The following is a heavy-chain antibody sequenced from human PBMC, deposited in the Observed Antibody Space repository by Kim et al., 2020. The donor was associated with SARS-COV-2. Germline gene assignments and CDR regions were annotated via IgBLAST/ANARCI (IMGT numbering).Heavy chain of an antibody. D-gene: IGHD3-10*01. Sequence: PSLKSRVTISVDTSKNQFSLKLSSVTAADTAVYYCARANYYYAKAWAFDIWGQGTMVTVSS. J-gene: IGHJ3*02. V-gene: IGHV4-34*01. CDR3: ARANYYYAKAWAFDI.